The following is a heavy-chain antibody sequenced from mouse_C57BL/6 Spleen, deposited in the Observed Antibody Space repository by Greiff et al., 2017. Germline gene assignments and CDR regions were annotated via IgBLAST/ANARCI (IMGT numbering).Heavy chain of an antibody. J-gene: IGHJ3*01. Sequence: VQLQQSGPELVKPGASVKISCKASGYSFTSYYIHWVKQRPGQGLEWIGWIYPGSGNTKYNEKFKGKARLPADTSSSTAYMQLSSLTSEDSAVYYCARGEKNYYGSSPAFAYWGQGTLVTVSA. CDR1: GYSFTSYY. CDR2: IYPGSGNT. V-gene: IGHV1-66*01. CDR3: ARGEKNYYGSSPAFAY. D-gene: IGHD1-1*01.